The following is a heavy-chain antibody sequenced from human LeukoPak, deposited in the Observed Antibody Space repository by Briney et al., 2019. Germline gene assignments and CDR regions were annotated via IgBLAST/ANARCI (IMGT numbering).Heavy chain of an antibody. CDR1: VFRFAIYL. CDR2: INEDVMEK. J-gene: IGHJ6*03. CDR3: ARGETMDV. Sequence: QPGGPLRLSCVALVFRFAIYLMSWVRQAPGKGPDWVANINEDVMEKHYLGSVRGRFTISRDNADNSLHPQMSSLRPEDMAVYYCARGETMDVWGKGTTVTVSS. D-gene: IGHD5-24*01. V-gene: IGHV3-7*01.